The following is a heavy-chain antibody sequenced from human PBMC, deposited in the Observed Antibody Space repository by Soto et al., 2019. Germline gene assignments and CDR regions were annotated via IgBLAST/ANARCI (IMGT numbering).Heavy chain of an antibody. Sequence: GGSLRLSCAVSGFTFSRYEMNWVRQAPGKGLEWVSYIGTSGKTIYYADSVRGRFTIPRDNAKNSLYLQMNSLRAEDTAVYYCARDPAIYSGNFDYGLDVWGQGTTVTVSS. V-gene: IGHV3-48*03. CDR1: GFTFSRYE. CDR3: ARDPAIYSGNFDYGLDV. D-gene: IGHD4-4*01. J-gene: IGHJ6*02. CDR2: IGTSGKTI.